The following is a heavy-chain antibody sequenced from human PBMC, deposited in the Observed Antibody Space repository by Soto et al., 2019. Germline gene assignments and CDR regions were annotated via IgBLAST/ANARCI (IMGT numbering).Heavy chain of an antibody. J-gene: IGHJ4*02. V-gene: IGHV3-72*01. Sequence: EVQLVESGGGLVQPEGSLRLSCAASGFTFSDHYMDWVRQAPGKGLEWVGRIKSKANSYTRGYAAPVKGRFTISRDESKDSVILQMNRLKTDVTAVYYCTRVSVGSSRSSGDWGQGILVTVCS. CDR1: GFTFSDHY. CDR3: TRVSVGSSRSSGD. CDR2: IKSKANSYTR. D-gene: IGHD6-19*01.